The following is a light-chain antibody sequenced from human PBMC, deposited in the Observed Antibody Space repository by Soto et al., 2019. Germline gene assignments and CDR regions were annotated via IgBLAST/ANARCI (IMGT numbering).Light chain of an antibody. J-gene: IGKJ1*01. CDR3: QQRSNWPPT. V-gene: IGKV3-11*01. Sequence: EIVLTQSPGTLSLSPGERATLSCRASPSVSSTYLAWYQQKPGQAPRLLIYDASNRATGIPARFSGSGSGTDFTLTISSLEPEDFAVYYCQQRSNWPPTFGQGTKVDIK. CDR2: DAS. CDR1: PSVSSTY.